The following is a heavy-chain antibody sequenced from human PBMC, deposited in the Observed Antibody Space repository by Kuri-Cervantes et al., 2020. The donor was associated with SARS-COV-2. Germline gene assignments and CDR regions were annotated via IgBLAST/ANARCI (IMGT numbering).Heavy chain of an antibody. D-gene: IGHD3-16*01. V-gene: IGHV3-30-3*01. CDR2: ISYDGSSK. J-gene: IGHJ4*02. Sequence: GGSLRLSCTASGFTFGDYAIHWVRQAPGKGLEWAAVISYDGSSKNYADSVKGRFTIARDNSENTLYLEMNRLRSEDTAVYYCATAVITTGGFDYWGRGTLVTVSS. CDR1: GFTFGDYA. CDR3: ATAVITTGGFDY.